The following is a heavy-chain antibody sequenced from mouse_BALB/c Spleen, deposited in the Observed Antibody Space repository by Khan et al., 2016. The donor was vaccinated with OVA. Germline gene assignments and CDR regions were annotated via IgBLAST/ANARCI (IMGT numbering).Heavy chain of an antibody. CDR1: GYSITSGYG. CDR2: ISYSGST. CDR3: ARTARIKY. V-gene: IGHV3-2*02. J-gene: IGHJ2*01. Sequence: EVQLQESGPGLVKPSQSLSLTCTVTGYSITSGYGWNWIRQFPGNKLEWMGYISYSGSTNYNPSLKSRTSITRDTSKNQFFMQLNSVTTEDTATYYCARTARIKYWGQGTTLTVSS. D-gene: IGHD1-2*01.